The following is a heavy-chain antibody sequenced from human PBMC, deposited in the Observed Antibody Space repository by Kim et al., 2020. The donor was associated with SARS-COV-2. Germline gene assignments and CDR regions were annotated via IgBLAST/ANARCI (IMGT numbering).Heavy chain of an antibody. V-gene: IGHV3-21*01. D-gene: IGHD5-18*01. CDR3: ARGRGYSEGIDDAFDI. J-gene: IGHJ3*02. Sequence: VKGRLTISRDKAKNSLYMKMNSLRAEDTAVYYCARGRGYSEGIDDAFDIWGQGTMVTVSS.